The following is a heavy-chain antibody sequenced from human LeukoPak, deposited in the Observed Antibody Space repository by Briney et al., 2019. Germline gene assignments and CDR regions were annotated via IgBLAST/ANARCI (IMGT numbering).Heavy chain of an antibody. CDR3: ATRKLGNDY. CDR2: IYYTET. CDR1: GGSVSNYY. V-gene: IGHV4-59*02. J-gene: IGHJ4*02. Sequence: SETLSLTCTVSGGSVSNYYWSWIRQSPGKGLEWIGYIYYTETSYNPSLKSRVTISADTSKNQFSLKLYSVTAADTAVYYCATRKLGNDYWGQGTLVTVSS. D-gene: IGHD7-27*01.